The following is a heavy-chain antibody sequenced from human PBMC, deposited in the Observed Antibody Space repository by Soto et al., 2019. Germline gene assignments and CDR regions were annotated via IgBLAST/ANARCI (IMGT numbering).Heavy chain of an antibody. J-gene: IGHJ4*02. D-gene: IGHD5-12*01. CDR1: GGSISSSSYY. Sequence: PSETLSLTCTVSGGSISSSSYYWGWIRQPPGKGLEWIGSIYYSGSTYYNPSLKSRVTISVDTSKNQFSLKLSSVTAADTAVYYCAWSGGYADWTFDYWGQGTLVTVSS. CDR3: AWSGGYADWTFDY. V-gene: IGHV4-39*01. CDR2: IYYSGST.